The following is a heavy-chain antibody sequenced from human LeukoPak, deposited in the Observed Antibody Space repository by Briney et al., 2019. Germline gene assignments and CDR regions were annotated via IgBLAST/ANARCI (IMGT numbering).Heavy chain of an antibody. D-gene: IGHD2-15*01. CDR2: ISGSGGST. J-gene: IGHJ3*02. Sequence: GGSLRLSCAASGFTFGSHAMTWVRQAPGKGLEWVSGISGSGGSTHYADSVKDRFTISRDNSKNTLYLQMNSLRAEDTAVYYCAKETVVVVAATPDAFDIWGQGTMVTVSS. V-gene: IGHV3-23*01. CDR1: GFTFGSHA. CDR3: AKETVVVVAATPDAFDI.